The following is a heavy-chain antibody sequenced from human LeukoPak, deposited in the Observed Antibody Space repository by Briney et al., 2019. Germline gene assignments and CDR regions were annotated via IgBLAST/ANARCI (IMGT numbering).Heavy chain of an antibody. V-gene: IGHV4-59*12. CDR3: ARRGSIFEDSEWRTAFDI. CDR2: IYYSGST. J-gene: IGHJ3*02. Sequence: GSLRLSCAASGFTFSSYWMSWIRQPPGKGLEWIGYIYYSGSTNYNPSLKSRVTISVDTSKNQFSLKLSSVTAADTAFYYCARRGSIFEDSEWRTAFDIWGQGTMVIVSS. D-gene: IGHD3-9*01. CDR1: GFTFSSYW.